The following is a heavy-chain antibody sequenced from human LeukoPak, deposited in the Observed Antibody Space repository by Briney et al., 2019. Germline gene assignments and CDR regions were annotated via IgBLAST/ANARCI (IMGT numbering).Heavy chain of an antibody. CDR3: ATRNSYDTSGYFYPSPTYFDL. J-gene: IGHJ2*01. V-gene: IGHV1-24*01. D-gene: IGHD3-22*01. Sequence: ASVTVSCKVSGSSLTELSIHWVRQAPGRGLEWMGGFRPEDDDTIYTQKFRGRVTVTEDTSTDTGYLDLRSLTSDDTAVYYCATRNSYDTSGYFYPSPTYFDLWGRGTLVTVSP. CDR1: GSSLTELS. CDR2: FRPEDDDT.